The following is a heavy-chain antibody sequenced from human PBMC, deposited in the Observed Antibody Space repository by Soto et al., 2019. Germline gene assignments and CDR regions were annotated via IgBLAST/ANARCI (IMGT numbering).Heavy chain of an antibody. D-gene: IGHD3-10*01. Sequence: GGSLRLSCAASGFTFSSYAMSWVRQAPGKGLEWVSAISGSGGSTYYADSVKGRFTISRDNSKNTLYLQMNSLRAEDTAVYYCAKEELLWFGELTFIDYWGQGTLVTVSS. CDR3: AKEELLWFGELTFIDY. V-gene: IGHV3-23*01. CDR1: GFTFSSYA. J-gene: IGHJ4*02. CDR2: ISGSGGST.